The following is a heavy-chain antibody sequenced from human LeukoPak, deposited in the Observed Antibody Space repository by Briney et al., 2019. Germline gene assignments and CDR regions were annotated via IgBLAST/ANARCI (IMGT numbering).Heavy chain of an antibody. D-gene: IGHD3-10*01. Sequence: GSSVKVSGKASGYTFTSYHINWVRQATGKGREGMGWKNPNIGNTCYTQKLQGRVSMTRHTSISTHYMELSRLRSEDTAVYYCALGPIVRGSYRYYYYYYMDVWGEGTTVTISS. CDR2: KNPNIGNT. V-gene: IGHV1-8*01. CDR1: GYTFTSYH. J-gene: IGHJ6*03. CDR3: ALGPIVRGSYRYYYYYYMDV.